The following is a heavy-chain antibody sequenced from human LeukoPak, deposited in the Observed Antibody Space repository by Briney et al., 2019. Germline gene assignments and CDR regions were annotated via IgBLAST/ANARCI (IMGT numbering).Heavy chain of an antibody. V-gene: IGHV1-46*01. D-gene: IGHD3-16*01. Sequence: GASVKVSCKASGYAFTSYYMHWVRQAAGQGLEGLGIINPSGGSTSYAQKFHGRVTMTRDTSTSTVYMELSRLRSEDTAVYYCARGGSFAHHPFDYWGQGTLVTVSS. CDR1: GYAFTSYY. J-gene: IGHJ4*02. CDR2: INPSGGST. CDR3: ARGGSFAHHPFDY.